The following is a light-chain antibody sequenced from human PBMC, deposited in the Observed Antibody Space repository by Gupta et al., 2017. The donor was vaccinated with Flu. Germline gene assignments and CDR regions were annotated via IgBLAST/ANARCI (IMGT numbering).Light chain of an antibody. CDR3: ESWDSSRGGTYI. J-gene: IGLJ1*01. CDR1: SSNIGTNH. V-gene: IGLV1-51*02. Sequence: HSALSQPPSASAAPAQTVTISRSGSSSNIGTNHVSWYQQRPGTAPKLLMYENNKRPSGIPDRFSGSKAGSSTTVGITGLQIGDEDDYYCESWDSSRGGTYIFGTATKVTVL. CDR2: ENN.